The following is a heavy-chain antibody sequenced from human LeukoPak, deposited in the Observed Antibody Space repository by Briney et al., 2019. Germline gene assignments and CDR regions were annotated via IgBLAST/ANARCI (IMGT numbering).Heavy chain of an antibody. Sequence: GGSLRLSCAASGSSFSDCYMSWTSHAPNKWMEWVAVISYDGSNKYYADSVKGRFTISRDNSKNTLYLQMNSLRAEDTAVYYCAKTPDIVVVPAAPWGQGTLVTVSS. V-gene: IGHV3-30*18. CDR2: ISYDGSNK. J-gene: IGHJ5*02. CDR1: GSSFSDCY. CDR3: AKTPDIVVVPAAP. D-gene: IGHD2-2*01.